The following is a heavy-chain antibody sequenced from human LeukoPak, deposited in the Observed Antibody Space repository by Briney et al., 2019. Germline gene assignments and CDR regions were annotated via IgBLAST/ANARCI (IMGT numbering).Heavy chain of an antibody. D-gene: IGHD6-19*01. J-gene: IGHJ6*03. Sequence: GGSLRLSCAASGFTFSSYGTHWVRQAPGKGLEWVAVISYDGSNKYYADSVKGRFTISRDNSKNTLYLQMNSLRAEDTAVYYCAREGRGVSYYMDVWGKGTTVTVSS. V-gene: IGHV3-30*03. CDR2: ISYDGSNK. CDR3: AREGRGVSYYMDV. CDR1: GFTFSSYG.